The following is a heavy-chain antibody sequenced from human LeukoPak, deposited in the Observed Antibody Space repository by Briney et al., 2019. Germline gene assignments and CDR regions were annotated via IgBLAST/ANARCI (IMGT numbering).Heavy chain of an antibody. CDR2: IYYSGST. V-gene: IGHV4-59*01. CDR1: GGSINSYY. CDR3: AGSSGWYDY. D-gene: IGHD6-19*01. J-gene: IGHJ4*02. Sequence: SETLSLTCTVSGGSINSYYWSWIRQPPGKGLEWIGYIYYSGSTNYNPSLKSRVTISVDTSKNQFSLKLSSVTAADTAVYYCAGSSGWYDYWGQGTLVTVSS.